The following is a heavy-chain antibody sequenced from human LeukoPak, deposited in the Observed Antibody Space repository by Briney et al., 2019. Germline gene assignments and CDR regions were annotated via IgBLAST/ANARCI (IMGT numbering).Heavy chain of an antibody. CDR3: AGGITMVRGGPLWPPFDY. V-gene: IGHV1-69*06. CDR1: GGTFSSYA. Sequence: ASVKVSCKASGGTFSSYAISWVRQAPGQGLEWMGGIIPIFGTANYAQKFQGRVTITADKPTSTAYMELSSLRSEDTAVYYCAGGITMVRGGPLWPPFDYWGQGALVTVSS. D-gene: IGHD3-10*01. CDR2: IIPIFGTA. J-gene: IGHJ4*02.